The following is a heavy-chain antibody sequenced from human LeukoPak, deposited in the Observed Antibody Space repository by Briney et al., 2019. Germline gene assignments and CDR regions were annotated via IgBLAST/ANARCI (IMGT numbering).Heavy chain of an antibody. CDR1: GYTFTSYG. V-gene: IGHV1-18*01. Sequence: GASVKVPCKASGYTFTSYGISWVRQAPGQGLEWMGWISAYNGNTNYAQKLQGRVTMTTDTSTSTAYMELRSLRSDDTAVYYCARDRFRSPVQMKSPIPWYWGQGTLVTVSS. CDR3: ARDRFRSPVQMKSPIPWY. J-gene: IGHJ4*02. D-gene: IGHD1-1*01. CDR2: ISAYNGNT.